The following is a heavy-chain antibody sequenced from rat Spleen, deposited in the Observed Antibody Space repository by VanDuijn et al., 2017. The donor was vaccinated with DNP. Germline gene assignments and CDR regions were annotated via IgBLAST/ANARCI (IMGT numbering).Heavy chain of an antibody. Sequence: EVQLVESGGGFVQPGRSLKLSCAASGFTFSDYDMAWVRQGPTKGLEWVASISSSGKSTYYRDSVKGRFTVSRDNARSTLQMDSLRSEDTATYYCARPDYWGQGVMVTVSS. CDR1: GFTFSDYD. CDR3: ARPDY. J-gene: IGHJ2*01. CDR2: ISSSGKST. V-gene: IGHV5-25*01.